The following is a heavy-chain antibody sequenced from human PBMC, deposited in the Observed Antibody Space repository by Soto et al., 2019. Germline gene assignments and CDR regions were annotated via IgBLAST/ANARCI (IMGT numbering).Heavy chain of an antibody. D-gene: IGHD3-22*01. CDR2: ISSSSSTI. V-gene: IGHV3-48*02. Sequence: EVQLVESGGGLVQPGGSLRLSCAASGFTFSSYSMNWVRQTPGKGLEWVSYISSSSSTIYYAGSVKGRFTISRDNAKNSLYLQMNSLRDEDTAVYYCARDHLPSYDSSGYLNWFDPWGRGTLVTVSS. CDR3: ARDHLPSYDSSGYLNWFDP. J-gene: IGHJ5*02. CDR1: GFTFSSYS.